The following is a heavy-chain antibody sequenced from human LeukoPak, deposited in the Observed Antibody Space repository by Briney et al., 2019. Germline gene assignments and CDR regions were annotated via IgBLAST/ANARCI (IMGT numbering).Heavy chain of an antibody. Sequence: ASVKVSCKTSGYTFTSYDINWVRQATGQGLEWMGWINTNTGNPTYAQGFTGRFVFSLDTSVSTAYLQISSLKAEDTAVYYCARDSFPYCGGDCQVGDYWGQGTLVTVSS. D-gene: IGHD2-21*02. CDR3: ARDSFPYCGGDCQVGDY. J-gene: IGHJ4*02. V-gene: IGHV7-4-1*02. CDR1: GYTFTSYD. CDR2: INTNTGNP.